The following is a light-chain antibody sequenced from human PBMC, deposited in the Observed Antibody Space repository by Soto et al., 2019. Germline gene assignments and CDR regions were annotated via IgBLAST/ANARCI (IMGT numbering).Light chain of an antibody. CDR2: VAS. J-gene: IGKJ2*01. V-gene: IGKV3-20*01. Sequence: EIVLTQSPGTLSLSTGARATLSCRASQSVRSSYLAWCQQKPGQAPRLLIYVASSRATGIPDRFSGSGSGTDFTLTISRLEPEDFAVYYCQHYGGSLYTFGQGTKRESK. CDR3: QHYGGSLYT. CDR1: QSVRSSY.